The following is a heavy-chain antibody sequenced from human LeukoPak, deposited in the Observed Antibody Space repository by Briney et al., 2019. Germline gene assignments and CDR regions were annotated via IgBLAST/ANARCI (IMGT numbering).Heavy chain of an antibody. CDR3: ARDVVGATCGFDY. CDR1: GYTFTSNG. CDR2: IGADSANT. J-gene: IGHJ4*02. Sequence: ASVKVSCKTSGYTFTSNGISWVRQAPGQGLEWMGWIGADSANTKYAQKLQGRVTMTADTSTTTVYMELRSLRSYDTAVYYCARDVVGATCGFDYWGQGTLVTVSS. V-gene: IGHV1-18*01. D-gene: IGHD1-26*01.